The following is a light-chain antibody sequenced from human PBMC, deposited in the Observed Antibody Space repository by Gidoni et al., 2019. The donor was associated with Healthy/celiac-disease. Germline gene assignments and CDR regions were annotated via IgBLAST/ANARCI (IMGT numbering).Light chain of an antibody. CDR1: QSVSSN. J-gene: IGKJ1*01. V-gene: IGKV3-15*01. Sequence: EIVMTQSPPTLSVSPGERATLSCRASQSVSSNFAWYQQKPGQAPRLLIYGASTRATGIPARFRGSGSGTELPLTISSLQSEDFAVYYWQQYNNWPRTFGQGTKVEIK. CDR2: GAS. CDR3: QQYNNWPRT.